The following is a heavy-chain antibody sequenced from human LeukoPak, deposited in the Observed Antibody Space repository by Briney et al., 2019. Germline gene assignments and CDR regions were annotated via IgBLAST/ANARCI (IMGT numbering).Heavy chain of an antibody. J-gene: IGHJ4*02. CDR3: SPHPGFDY. CDR2: IYSGGST. D-gene: IGHD3-10*01. V-gene: IGHV3-66*01. Sequence: GGSLRLSCAASGFTVSSKYMSWVRQAPGKGLEWVSVIYSGGSTYYADSVKGRFTISRDKSKNTLYLQMNSLKTEDTAVYYCSPHPGFDYWGQGTLVTVSS. CDR1: GFTVSSKY.